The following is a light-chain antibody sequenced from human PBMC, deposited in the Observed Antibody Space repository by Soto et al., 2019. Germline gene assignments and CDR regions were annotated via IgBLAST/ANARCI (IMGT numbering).Light chain of an antibody. V-gene: IGLV2-23*01. CDR2: EGS. CDR1: SSDVGGYDL. J-gene: IGLJ1*01. CDR3: CSYAVVSTYV. Sequence: QSVLTQRASVSGSPGQTITISRTGASSDVGGYDLVSWYQQHPGKAPKLIIYEGSKRPSGISNRFYGSKSGNTASLTISGLQAEDEADYYCCSYAVVSTYVFGTGTRSPS.